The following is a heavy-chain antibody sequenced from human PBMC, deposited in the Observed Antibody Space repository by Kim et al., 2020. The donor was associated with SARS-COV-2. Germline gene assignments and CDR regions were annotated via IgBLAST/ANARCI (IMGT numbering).Heavy chain of an antibody. Sequence: GGSLRLSCAASGFTFSTYGMHWVRQAPGKGLEWVAVISSDGSNKYYADSVKGRFTISRDKSKNTLYLQMNSLRAEDTAVYYCAKGYSYDYYYHGVDVWGQGTSVTVSS. D-gene: IGHD5-18*01. J-gene: IGHJ6*02. CDR1: GFTFSTYG. V-gene: IGHV3-30*18. CDR3: AKGYSYDYYYHGVDV. CDR2: ISSDGSNK.